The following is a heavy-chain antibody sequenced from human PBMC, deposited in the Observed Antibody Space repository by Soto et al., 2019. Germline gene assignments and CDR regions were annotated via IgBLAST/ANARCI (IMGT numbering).Heavy chain of an antibody. V-gene: IGHV1-69*01. J-gene: IGHJ4*02. CDR1: GGIFNTYA. D-gene: IGHD3-10*01. CDR3: AIDRDYYGSGNYYNRIDF. Sequence: QVQLVQSGPEVKEPGSSVKLTCKVSGGIFNTYAISWLRQAPGQGLEWMGGIIPIFGTPNYEQRFQGRVSITADESTSTAYLGLIRLRCDDTAVYYCAIDRDYYGSGNYYNRIDFWGQGTLVSVSS. CDR2: IIPIFGTP.